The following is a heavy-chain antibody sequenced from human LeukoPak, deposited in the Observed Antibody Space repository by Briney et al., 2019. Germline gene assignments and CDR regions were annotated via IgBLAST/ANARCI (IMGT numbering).Heavy chain of an antibody. CDR3: ARAGNESGGSSSRINYYYYYIDV. D-gene: IGHD6-6*01. J-gene: IGHJ6*03. V-gene: IGHV1-69*05. Sequence: SVKVSCKASGGTFSSYAISWVRQAPGQGLEWMGGIIPIFGTANYAQKFQGRVTITTDESTSTAYMELSSLRSEDTAVYYCARAGNESGGSSSRINYYYYYIDVWGKGTTVTVSS. CDR2: IIPIFGTA. CDR1: GGTFSSYA.